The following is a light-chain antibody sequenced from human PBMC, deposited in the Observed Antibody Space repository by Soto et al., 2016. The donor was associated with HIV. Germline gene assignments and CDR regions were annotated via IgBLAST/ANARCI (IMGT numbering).Light chain of an antibody. CDR2: DNS. Sequence: SYVLTQAPSMSVAPGETARITCGGNNIGSKSVHWYQQKPGQAPVLVVYDNSDRPSGIPERIFGSNSGNTATLTISRVEAGDEADYYCQVWDSKSDHVVFGGGTKLTVL. CDR3: QVWDSKSDHVV. CDR1: NIGSKS. V-gene: IGLV3-21*02. J-gene: IGLJ2*01.